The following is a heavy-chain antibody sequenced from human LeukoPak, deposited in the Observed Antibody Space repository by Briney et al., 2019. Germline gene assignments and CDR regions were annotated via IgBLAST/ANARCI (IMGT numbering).Heavy chain of an antibody. Sequence: GESLKIPFNGSGYIFTGYWIAWVRQLPGKGLERVGIIFPGDSNTRYSPSLQGQVTISADNSISTAYLQWSSLKASDTAMYYCARGRAVTADETFDIWGQGTMVTVSS. V-gene: IGHV5-51*01. CDR2: IFPGDSNT. D-gene: IGHD4-17*01. CDR3: ARGRAVTADETFDI. CDR1: GYIFTGYW. J-gene: IGHJ3*02.